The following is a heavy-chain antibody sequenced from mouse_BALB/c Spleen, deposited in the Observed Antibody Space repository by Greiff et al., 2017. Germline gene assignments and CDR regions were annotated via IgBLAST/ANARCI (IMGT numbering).Heavy chain of an antibody. CDR3: ARPHYYGSSTWFAY. J-gene: IGHJ3*01. CDR1: GFSLSTSGMG. D-gene: IGHD1-1*01. CDR2: IWWDDDK. V-gene: IGHV8-8*01. Sequence: QVTLKESGPGILQPSQTLSLTCSFSGFSLSTSGMGVGWIRQPSGKGLEWLAHIWWDDDKRYNPALKSRLTISKDTSSNQVFLKIASVDTADTATYYCARPHYYGSSTWFAYWGQGTLVTVSA.